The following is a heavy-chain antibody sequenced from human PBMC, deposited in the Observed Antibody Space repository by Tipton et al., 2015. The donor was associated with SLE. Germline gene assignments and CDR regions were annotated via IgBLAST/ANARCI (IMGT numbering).Heavy chain of an antibody. CDR2: IYYSGST. J-gene: IGHJ4*02. D-gene: IGHD4-17*01. V-gene: IGHV4-59*07. CDR1: GGSISSYY. CDR3: ATSNNDYGDFFFDY. Sequence: TLSLTCTVSGGSISSYYWSWIRQPPGKGLEWIGYIYYSGSTNYNPSLKSRVTISVDTSKNQFSLKLSSVTAADTAVYYCATSNNDYGDFFFDYWGQGTLVTVSS.